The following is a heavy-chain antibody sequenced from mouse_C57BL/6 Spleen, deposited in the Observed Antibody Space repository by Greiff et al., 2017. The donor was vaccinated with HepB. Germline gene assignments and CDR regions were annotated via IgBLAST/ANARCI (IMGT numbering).Heavy chain of an antibody. CDR2: IYPGDGDT. Sequence: QVQLQQSGPELVKPGASVKISCKASGYAFSSSWMNWVKQRPGKGLEWIGRIYPGDGDTNYNGKFKGKATLTADKSSSTAYMQLSSLTSEDSAVYCCARRPYYYGSSYWYFDVWGTGTTVTVSS. CDR3: ARRPYYYGSSYWYFDV. D-gene: IGHD1-1*01. V-gene: IGHV1-82*01. CDR1: GYAFSSSW. J-gene: IGHJ1*03.